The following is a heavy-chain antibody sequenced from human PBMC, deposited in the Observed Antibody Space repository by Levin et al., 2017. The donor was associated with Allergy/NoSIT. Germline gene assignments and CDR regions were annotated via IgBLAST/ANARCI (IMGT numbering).Heavy chain of an antibody. V-gene: IGHV4-61*02. J-gene: IGHJ3*01. CDR2: IYTSGST. Sequence: SQTLSLTCTVSGGSMSSDNYYWSWIRQAAGKGLEWIGRIYTSGSTDYNPSLKSRVTISIDTSKTQFSLKVSSVTAADTAVYYCARSPGIAAPNLRAFNVWGQGTMVTVSS. CDR3: ARSPGIAAPNLRAFNV. CDR1: GGSMSSDNYY. D-gene: IGHD6-13*01.